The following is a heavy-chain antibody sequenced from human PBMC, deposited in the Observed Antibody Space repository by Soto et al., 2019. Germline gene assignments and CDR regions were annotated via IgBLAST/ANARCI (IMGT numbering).Heavy chain of an antibody. Sequence: QLQLQESGPGLVKPSETLSLTCTVSGGSISSSSYYWGWIRQPPGKGLEWIGSIYYSGSTYYNPSLKSRAHIXVXKSKTQFSLKLSSVTAADTAVYYCARCMKDYSSFDYWGQGTLVTVSS. D-gene: IGHD4-4*01. CDR3: ARCMKDYSSFDY. CDR2: IYYSGST. V-gene: IGHV4-39*01. J-gene: IGHJ4*02. CDR1: GGSISSSSYY.